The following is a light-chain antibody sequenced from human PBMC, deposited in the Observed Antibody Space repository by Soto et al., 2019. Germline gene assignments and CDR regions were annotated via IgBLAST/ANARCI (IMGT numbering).Light chain of an antibody. V-gene: IGKV3-11*01. CDR2: DAS. Sequence: EIVLTQSPATLSLSPGERATLSCRASQSIRSYLAWYQQKPGQAPRLLIYDASNWATGIPTRFSGSGSGTDFTLTISSLEPEDFAVYYCQQRSNWPRVTFGPGTKVDIK. CDR1: QSIRSY. CDR3: QQRSNWPRVT. J-gene: IGKJ3*01.